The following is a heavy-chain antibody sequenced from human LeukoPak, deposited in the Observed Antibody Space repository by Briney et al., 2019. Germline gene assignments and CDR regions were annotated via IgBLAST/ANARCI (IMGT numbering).Heavy chain of an antibody. J-gene: IGHJ6*02. CDR2: ISYDGSNK. CDR3: ACARGYSYGQGGMDV. Sequence: GGSLRLSCAASGFTFSSYAMHWVRQAPGKGLEWVAVISYDGSNKYYADSVKGRFTVSRDNSKNTLDLQMNSLRVEDTAVYYCACARGYSYGQGGMDVWGQGTTVTVSS. V-gene: IGHV3-30*03. D-gene: IGHD5-18*01. CDR1: GFTFSSYA.